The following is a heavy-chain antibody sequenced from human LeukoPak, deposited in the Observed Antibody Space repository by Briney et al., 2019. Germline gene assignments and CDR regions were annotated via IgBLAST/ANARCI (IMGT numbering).Heavy chain of an antibody. CDR2: IGTAGDT. Sequence: GGSLRLSCAASGFTFSSYDMHWVRQATGKGLEWVSAIGTAGDTYYPGSVKGRFTISRENAKNSLYLQMNSLRAGDTAVYYCARDGLRGGFDYWGQGTLVTVSS. V-gene: IGHV3-13*01. J-gene: IGHJ4*02. D-gene: IGHD3-16*01. CDR3: ARDGLRGGFDY. CDR1: GFTFSSYD.